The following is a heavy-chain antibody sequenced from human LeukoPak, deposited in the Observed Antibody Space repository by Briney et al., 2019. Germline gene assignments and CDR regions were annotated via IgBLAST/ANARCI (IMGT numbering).Heavy chain of an antibody. Sequence: PGGSLRLSCVASGFPFGSYWLSWVRQAPGKGLEGVTNIKKDGTEKYYVDSVRGRFTVPRDNSKNSLHLEMSSLRAEDTAVYYCAIYGYGPFDSFGYYGWGQGTLVTVSS. CDR2: IKKDGTEK. J-gene: IGHJ4*02. CDR3: AIYGYGPFDSFGYYG. CDR1: GFPFGSYW. D-gene: IGHD3-22*01. V-gene: IGHV3-7*01.